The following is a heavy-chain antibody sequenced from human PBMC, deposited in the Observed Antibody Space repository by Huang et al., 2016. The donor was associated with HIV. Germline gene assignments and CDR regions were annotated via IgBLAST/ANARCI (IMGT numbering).Heavy chain of an antibody. D-gene: IGHD1-26*01. J-gene: IGHJ4*02. CDR3: AKDGRGSGTYYDYFEY. V-gene: IGHV3-30*18. CDR1: GFTFNKFD. CDR2: ISYDGSSK. Sequence: QVQLVESGGGVVQPGRCLRLSCAAFGFTFNKFDMHWVRQDPGKGLEWVAIISYDGSSKYHADSVKGRFTISRDNSKNTVYLQMNSLRVEDTAVYYCAKDGRGSGTYYDYFEYWGQGTLVTVSS.